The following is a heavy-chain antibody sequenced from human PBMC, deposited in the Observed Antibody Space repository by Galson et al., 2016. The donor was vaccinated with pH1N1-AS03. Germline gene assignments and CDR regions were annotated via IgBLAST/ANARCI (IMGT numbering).Heavy chain of an antibody. CDR3: ARHRELPLHYYGMDV. Sequence: SGAEVKKPGESLRISCKGSGYSFPSYWVSWVRQMPGKGLEWMGRIDPGDSYTNYSPSFQGHVTVSADKSISTAYLQWSSLKASDTAMYYCARHRELPLHYYGMDVWGQGTTVTVSS. D-gene: IGHD2-21*01. CDR1: GYSFPSYW. J-gene: IGHJ6*02. V-gene: IGHV5-10-1*01. CDR2: IDPGDSYT.